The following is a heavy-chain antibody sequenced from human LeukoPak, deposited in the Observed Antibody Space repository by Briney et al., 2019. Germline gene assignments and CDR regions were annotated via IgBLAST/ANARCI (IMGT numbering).Heavy chain of an antibody. CDR2: IIPIFGTA. CDR1: GGTFSSYA. D-gene: IGHD2-2*01. J-gene: IGHJ4*02. Sequence: ASVKVSCKASGGTFSSYAISWVRQAPGQGLEWMGGIIPIFGTANYAQKFQGRVTITADESTSTAYMELSSLRSEDTAVYYCARCKGSTSCSLDYWGQGTLVTVSS. V-gene: IGHV1-69*13. CDR3: ARCKGSTSCSLDY.